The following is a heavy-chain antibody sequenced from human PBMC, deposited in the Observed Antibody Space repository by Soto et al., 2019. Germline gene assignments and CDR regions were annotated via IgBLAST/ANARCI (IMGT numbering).Heavy chain of an antibody. Sequence: GGSLRLSCAASGFTVSSNYMSWVRQAPGKGLEWVSVIYSGGSTYYADSMKGRFTISRDNSKNTLYLQMNSLRAEDTAVYYCARGHQVTMVRGVIIGSTGDYFDYWGQGTLVTVSS. CDR2: IYSGGST. V-gene: IGHV3-53*01. CDR1: GFTVSSNY. CDR3: ARGHQVTMVRGVIIGSTGDYFDY. J-gene: IGHJ4*02. D-gene: IGHD3-10*01.